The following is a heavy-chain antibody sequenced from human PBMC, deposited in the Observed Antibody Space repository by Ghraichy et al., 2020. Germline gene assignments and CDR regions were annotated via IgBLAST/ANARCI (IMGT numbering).Heavy chain of an antibody. Sequence: GGSLRLSCAASGFTFSSYAMHWVRQAPGKGLEWVAVISYDGSNKYYADSVKGRFTISRDNSKNTLYLQMNSLRAEDTAVYYCAREGGYSSPGSDGMDVWGQGTTVTVSS. V-gene: IGHV3-30-3*01. CDR1: GFTFSSYA. D-gene: IGHD6-13*01. CDR2: ISYDGSNK. J-gene: IGHJ6*02. CDR3: AREGGYSSPGSDGMDV.